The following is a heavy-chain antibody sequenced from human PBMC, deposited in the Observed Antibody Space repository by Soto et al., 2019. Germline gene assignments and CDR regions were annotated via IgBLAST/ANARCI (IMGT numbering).Heavy chain of an antibody. V-gene: IGHV1-46*03. CDR1: GYAFTSYY. CDR2: INPSGGST. J-gene: IGHJ6*02. Sequence: ASVKVSCKASGYAFTSYYMHWVRQAPGQGLEWMGIINPSGGSTSYAQKFQGRVTMTRDTSTSTVYMELSSLRSEDTAVYYCARDLYGSASYPNIYYYYYGMDVWGQGTTVTVSS. D-gene: IGHD3-10*01. CDR3: ARDLYGSASYPNIYYYYYGMDV.